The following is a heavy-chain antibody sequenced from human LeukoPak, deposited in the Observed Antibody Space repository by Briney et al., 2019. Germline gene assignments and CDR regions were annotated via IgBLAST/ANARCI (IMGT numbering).Heavy chain of an antibody. Sequence: WGSLRLSCAASGFTVNRNYMIWVRQAPGKGLECVSVIYSGGTTWYADSVKCRFTISRDTNTLYLQMNSLRAEDTAVYYCARKSDPLLVREGDCWGQGTLVTVSS. CDR3: ARKSDPLLVREGDC. CDR1: GFTVNRNY. CDR2: IYSGGTT. V-gene: IGHV3-66*01. D-gene: IGHD3-10*01. J-gene: IGHJ4*02.